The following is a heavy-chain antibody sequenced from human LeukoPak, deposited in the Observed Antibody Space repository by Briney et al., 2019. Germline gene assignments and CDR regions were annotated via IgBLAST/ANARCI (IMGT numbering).Heavy chain of an antibody. CDR3: AKASRSSGSSRPFDY. CDR1: GFTFSSYA. CDR2: ISGSGGNT. D-gene: IGHD1-26*01. J-gene: IGHJ4*02. V-gene: IGHV3-23*01. Sequence: GGSLRLSCAASGFTFSSYAISWVRQAPGKGLEWVSAISGSGGNTYYADSVKGRFTISRDNSKNTLYLLMNSLRAEDAAVYYCAKASRSSGSSRPFDYWGQGTLVTVSS.